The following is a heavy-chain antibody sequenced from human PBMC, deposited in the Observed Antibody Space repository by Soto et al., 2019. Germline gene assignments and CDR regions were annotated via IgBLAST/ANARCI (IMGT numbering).Heavy chain of an antibody. J-gene: IGHJ4*02. D-gene: IGHD2-15*01. CDR2: ISGSGGST. CDR3: PKTAGPGFCSGGSFFFFEC. Sequence: EVQLLESGGGLVQPGGSLRLSCAASGFTFSSYAMSWVRQAPGQGLEWVSAISGSGGSTYSADSVKGGFTISRDNTKNTLYLEMNSLGAEDTAVYYCPKTAGPGFCSGGSFFFFECLGQGTLVAVCS. V-gene: IGHV3-23*01. CDR1: GFTFSSYA.